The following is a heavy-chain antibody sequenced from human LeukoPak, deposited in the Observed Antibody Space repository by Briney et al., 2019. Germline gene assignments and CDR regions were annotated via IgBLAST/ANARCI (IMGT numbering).Heavy chain of an antibody. CDR1: GGSFSGYY. CDR2: IKHSGST. CDR3: ARGEYSGSTYYFDY. V-gene: IGHV4-34*01. D-gene: IGHD1-26*01. Sequence: SETLSLTCAVYGGSFSGYYWSWIRQPPGKGLEWIGEIKHSGSTNYNPSLKSRVTISVDTSKNQFSLKLSSVTAADTAVYYCARGEYSGSTYYFDYWGQGTLVTVSS. J-gene: IGHJ4*02.